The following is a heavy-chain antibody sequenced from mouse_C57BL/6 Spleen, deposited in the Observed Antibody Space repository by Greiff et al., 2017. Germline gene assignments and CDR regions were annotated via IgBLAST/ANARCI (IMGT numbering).Heavy chain of an antibody. D-gene: IGHD4-1*02. J-gene: IGHJ4*01. CDR1: GFSLTSYG. V-gene: IGHV2-2*01. CDR2: IWSGGST. CDR3: ARWDLNWDYYAMDY. Sequence: QVHVKQSGPGLVQPSQSLSITCTVSGFSLTSYGVHWVRQSPGKGLEWLGVIWSGGSTDYNAAFISRLSISKDNSKSQVFFKMNSLQADDTAIYYCARWDLNWDYYAMDYWGQGTSVTVSS.